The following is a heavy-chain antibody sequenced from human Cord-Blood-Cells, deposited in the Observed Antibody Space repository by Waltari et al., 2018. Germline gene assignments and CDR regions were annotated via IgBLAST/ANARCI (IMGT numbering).Heavy chain of an antibody. CDR2: ISYYGSNK. V-gene: IGHV3-30*18. Sequence: QVQLVESGGGVVQPGRSLRLSCAASGFTLSSYGMHWVRQAPGKGVEWVAVISYYGSNKYYADSVKGRFTISRDNSKNTLYLQMNSLRAEDTAVYYCAKDKGSSFDYWGQGTLVTVSS. CDR1: GFTLSSYG. CDR3: AKDKGSSFDY. J-gene: IGHJ4*02.